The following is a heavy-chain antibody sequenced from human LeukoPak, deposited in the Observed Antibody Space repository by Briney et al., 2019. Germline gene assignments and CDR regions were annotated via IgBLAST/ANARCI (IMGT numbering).Heavy chain of an antibody. CDR3: AKAYYYVSSGYYHTHFDY. CDR1: GFTFSSYA. Sequence: GGSLRLSCAASGFTFSSYAMSWVRQAPGKGLEWISYISSSSTTIYYADSVKGRFTVSRDNAKNSLYLQMNSLRAEDTAVYYCAKAYYYVSSGYYHTHFDYWGQGTLVTVSS. V-gene: IGHV3-48*01. D-gene: IGHD3-22*01. J-gene: IGHJ4*02. CDR2: ISSSSTTI.